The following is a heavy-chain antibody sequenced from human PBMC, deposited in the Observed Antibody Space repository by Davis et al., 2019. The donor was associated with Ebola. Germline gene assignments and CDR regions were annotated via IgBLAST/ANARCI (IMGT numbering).Heavy chain of an antibody. Sequence: PSETLSLTCTVSSGSITSGFHYWTWIRQSPAKGPDWIGHFFYSRSTTYNPSLRSRVTISLDTSKNHFSLDLTSVTAADTAVYYCARETPGLWYFDVWGRGTLVTVSS. CDR1: SGSITSGFHY. CDR2: FFYSRST. V-gene: IGHV4-61*03. D-gene: IGHD3-10*01. J-gene: IGHJ2*01. CDR3: ARETPGLWYFDV.